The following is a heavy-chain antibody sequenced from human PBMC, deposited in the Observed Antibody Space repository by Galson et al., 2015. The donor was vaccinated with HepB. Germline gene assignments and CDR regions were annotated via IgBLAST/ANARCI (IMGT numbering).Heavy chain of an antibody. CDR3: AKDMNGELRGGYNWFDP. CDR1: GFTFDGYA. Sequence: SLRLSCAASGFTFDGYAMHWVRQAPGKGLEWVSGISWNSGSIGYADSVKGRFTISRDNAKNSLYLQMNSLRAEDTALYYCAKDMNGELRGGYNWFDPWGQGTLVTVSS. V-gene: IGHV3-9*01. J-gene: IGHJ5*02. D-gene: IGHD3-10*01. CDR2: ISWNSGSI.